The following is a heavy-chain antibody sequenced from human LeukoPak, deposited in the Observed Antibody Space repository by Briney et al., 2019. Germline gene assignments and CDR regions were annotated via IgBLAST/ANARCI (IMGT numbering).Heavy chain of an antibody. CDR3: AREVGSSGYYYYYYMDV. CDR2: IYYNGST. CDR1: GGSISSYY. J-gene: IGHJ6*03. Sequence: SETLSLTCTVSGGSISSYYWSWIRQPPPKELLGFGDIYYNGSTNYNPSLHNRLTIAVPTSKNHFSLKLSCVSAADTRVYYFAREVGSSGYYYYYYMDVWGKGNTVTVSS. D-gene: IGHD3-22*01. V-gene: IGHV4-59*01.